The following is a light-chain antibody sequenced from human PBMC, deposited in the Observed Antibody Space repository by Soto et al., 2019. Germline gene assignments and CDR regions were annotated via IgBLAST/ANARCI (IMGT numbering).Light chain of an antibody. Sequence: DIRMTQSPSSLSASVGDTVTVTCRASQGISNYLAWYQQKPGRVPKLLIYATSTLDSGVPSRFSGSGSGTDFTLTITSLQPEDVATYYCQHYKGASTCGQGTRLEI. CDR1: QGISNY. J-gene: IGKJ5*01. CDR3: QHYKGAST. V-gene: IGKV1-27*01. CDR2: ATS.